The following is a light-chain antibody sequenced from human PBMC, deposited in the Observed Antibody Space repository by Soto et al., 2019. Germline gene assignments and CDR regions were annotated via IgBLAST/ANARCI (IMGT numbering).Light chain of an antibody. CDR1: SSDVGGHNH. J-gene: IGLJ1*01. CDR2: EVS. Sequence: QSALTQPPSASGSPGQSVTISCTGTSSDVGGHNHVSWYQQHPGKAPKLMIYEVSKRPSGVPDRFSGSKSGNTASLTVSGLQAEDEADYYCSSYAGSNNYVFGSGTKLTVL. CDR3: SSYAGSNNYV. V-gene: IGLV2-8*01.